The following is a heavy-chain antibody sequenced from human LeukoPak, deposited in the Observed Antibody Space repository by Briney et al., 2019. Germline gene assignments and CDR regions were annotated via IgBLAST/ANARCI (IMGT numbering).Heavy chain of an antibody. J-gene: IGHJ4*02. V-gene: IGHV3-7*01. CDR3: VVVITLFDY. Sequence: GGSLRLSCAASGFTFSSYWMSWVRQAPGKGLEWGANIKQDGSEKYYVDSVKGRFTISRDNAKNSLYLQMNSLRAEDTAVYYCVVVITLFDYWGQGTLVIVSS. CDR1: GFTFSSYW. CDR2: IKQDGSEK. D-gene: IGHD3-22*01.